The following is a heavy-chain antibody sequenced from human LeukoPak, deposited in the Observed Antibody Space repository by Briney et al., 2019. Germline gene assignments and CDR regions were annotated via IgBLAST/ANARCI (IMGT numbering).Heavy chain of an antibody. Sequence: GGSLRLSCTASGFTVSRNYMSWVRQAPGKGLECVSVIYSGGNTYYTDSVKGRFTISRDNSKNTLYLQMNSLRAEDTAVYYCARKTDSGGQGDYWGPGTLVTVSS. CDR3: ARKTDSGGQGDY. D-gene: IGHD3-22*01. CDR2: IYSGGNT. CDR1: GFTVSRNY. V-gene: IGHV3-66*01. J-gene: IGHJ4*02.